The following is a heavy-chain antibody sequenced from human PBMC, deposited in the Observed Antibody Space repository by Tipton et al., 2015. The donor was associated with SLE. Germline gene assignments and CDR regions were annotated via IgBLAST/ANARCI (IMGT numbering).Heavy chain of an antibody. D-gene: IGHD3-9*01. CDR1: GDSIDSDVDS. CDR2: IHHGGNT. V-gene: IGHV4-30-2*01. Sequence: TLSLTCTLSGDSIDSDVDSWNWIRQPPGQGLEWIGCIHHGGNTYYTPSLKRRVTISVGRSKNQFFLRLTSLTAADTAIYYCARLTPINTFDVWGRGTLVTVSS. CDR3: ARLTPINTFDV. J-gene: IGHJ2*01.